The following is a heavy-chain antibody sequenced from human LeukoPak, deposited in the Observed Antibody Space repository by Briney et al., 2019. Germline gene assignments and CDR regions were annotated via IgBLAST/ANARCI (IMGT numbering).Heavy chain of an antibody. CDR1: GGSFSGYY. CDR3: ARDFPLFDP. J-gene: IGHJ5*02. V-gene: IGHV4-34*01. CDR2: INHSGST. Sequence: PSETLSLTCAVYGGSFSGYYWSWIRQPPGKGLEWIGEINHSGSTNYNPSLKSRVTISVDTSKNQFSLKLSSVTAADTAVYYCARDFPLFDPWGQGTLVTVSS.